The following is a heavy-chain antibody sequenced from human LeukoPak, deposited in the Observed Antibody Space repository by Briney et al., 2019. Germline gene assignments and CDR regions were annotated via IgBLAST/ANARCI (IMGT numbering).Heavy chain of an antibody. CDR1: GGSISSYY. CDR3: ARRHDTAMVSDL. J-gene: IGHJ2*01. Sequence: KSSETLSLTCTVSGGSISSYYWSWIRQPPGKGLEWIGYIYYSGSTNYNPSPKSRVTISVDTSKNQFSLKLRSVTAADTAVYYCARRHDTAMVSDLWGRGTLVTVSS. V-gene: IGHV4-59*08. D-gene: IGHD5-18*01. CDR2: IYYSGST.